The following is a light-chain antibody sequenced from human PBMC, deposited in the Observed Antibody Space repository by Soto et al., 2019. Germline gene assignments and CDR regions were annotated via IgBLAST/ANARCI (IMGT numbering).Light chain of an antibody. CDR1: QRVSSN. V-gene: IGKV3-15*01. Sequence: EIVMTQSPATLSVSPGERATLSCRASQRVSSNLAWYQQKPGQAPRLLLYGASTRATGIPARFSGSGSGTEFTLTISSLQSEDFAVYYCQQYNNWPYTFGQGTKLEIK. CDR2: GAS. J-gene: IGKJ2*01. CDR3: QQYNNWPYT.